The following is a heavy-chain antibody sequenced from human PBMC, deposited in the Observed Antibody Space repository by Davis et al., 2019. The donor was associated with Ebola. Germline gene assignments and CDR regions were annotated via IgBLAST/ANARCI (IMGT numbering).Heavy chain of an antibody. D-gene: IGHD3-16*02. CDR2: ISSSCSTI. CDR3: ARGDRDDYVWGSYRRYFDY. CDR1: GFTFSSYE. V-gene: IGHV3-48*03. Sequence: GESLKISCAASGFTFSSYEMNWVRPAPGKGLEWLSYISSSCSTIYYADSVKGRFTISRDNAKNSLYLQMNSLRAEDTAVYYCARGDRDDYVWGSYRRYFDYWGQGTLVTVSS. J-gene: IGHJ4*02.